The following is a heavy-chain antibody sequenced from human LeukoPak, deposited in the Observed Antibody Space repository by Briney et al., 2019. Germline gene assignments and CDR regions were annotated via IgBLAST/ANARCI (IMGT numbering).Heavy chain of an antibody. Sequence: ASVKVSCKASGYTFTSYDINWVRQATGQGLEWMGWMNPNSGNTGYAQKFQGRVTITRNTPISTAYMELSSLRSEDTAVYYCAIWGSGSYIYYYYYYMDVWGKGTTVTVSS. D-gene: IGHD3-10*01. CDR1: GYTFTSYD. V-gene: IGHV1-8*03. CDR2: MNPNSGNT. CDR3: AIWGSGSYIYYYYYYMDV. J-gene: IGHJ6*03.